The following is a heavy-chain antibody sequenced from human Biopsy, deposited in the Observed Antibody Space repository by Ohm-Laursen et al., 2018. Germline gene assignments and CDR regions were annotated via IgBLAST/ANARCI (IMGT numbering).Heavy chain of an antibody. CDR3: ARDRDRRGWFDP. CDR2: ISYSGST. CDR1: GGSISGSS. J-gene: IGHJ5*02. D-gene: IGHD1-14*01. V-gene: IGHV4-59*12. Sequence: GTLSLTCTVPGGSISGSSWSWIRQAPGRGLEWVGYISYSGSTSNNPSLKSRITISVDTSKNQISLKVTSVTAADTAVYYCARDRDRRGWFDPWGQGTLVTVSS.